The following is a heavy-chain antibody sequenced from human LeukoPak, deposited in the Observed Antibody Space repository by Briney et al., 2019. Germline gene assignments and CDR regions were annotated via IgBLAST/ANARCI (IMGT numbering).Heavy chain of an antibody. CDR3: AKDHGHSSGWLYFQH. V-gene: IGHV3-7*01. Sequence: GGSLRLSCAASGFTFSTYWMSWVRQAPGKGLEWVANIKQDGSEKYYVDSVKGRFTISRDNAKNSLFLQMNNLRAEDTAVYYCAKDHGHSSGWLYFQHWGQGTLVTVSS. CDR2: IKQDGSEK. J-gene: IGHJ1*01. CDR1: GFTFSTYW. D-gene: IGHD6-19*01.